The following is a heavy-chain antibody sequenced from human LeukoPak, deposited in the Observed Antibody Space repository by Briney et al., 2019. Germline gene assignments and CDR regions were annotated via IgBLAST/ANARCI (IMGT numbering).Heavy chain of an antibody. D-gene: IGHD2-2*01. CDR1: GFTFGSSA. Sequence: PGGSLRLSCAASGFTFGSSAMHWVRQTPGKGLECVAFIQFDGSYKHYSDSVKGRFTISRDNFKSTLYLQMNSLRPEDTAVYYCATHCSGTACHRDYWGQGTLVTVSS. CDR2: IQFDGSYK. J-gene: IGHJ4*02. CDR3: ATHCSGTACHRDY. V-gene: IGHV3-30*02.